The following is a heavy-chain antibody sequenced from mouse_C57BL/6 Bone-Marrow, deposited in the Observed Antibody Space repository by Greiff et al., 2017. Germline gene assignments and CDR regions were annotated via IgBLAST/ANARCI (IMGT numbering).Heavy chain of an antibody. CDR2: ISYSGST. CDR3: ARRMVGYAMDY. CDR1: GSSITSDY. J-gene: IGHJ4*01. V-gene: IGHV3-8*01. D-gene: IGHD2-3*01. Sequence: DVKLQESGPGLAQPSQTLSLTCSVTGSSITSDYWTWIRKFPGNKLEYMGYISYSGSTYYNPSLKSRISITRDTSKNQYYLQLNSVTTEDTATYYCARRMVGYAMDYWGQGTSVTVSS.